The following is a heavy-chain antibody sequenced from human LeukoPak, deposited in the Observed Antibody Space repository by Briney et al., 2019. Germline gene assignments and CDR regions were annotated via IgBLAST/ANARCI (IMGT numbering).Heavy chain of an antibody. CDR1: GFTFSSYW. CDR3: ARHVLRFLKD. Sequence: PGGSLRLSCTASGFTFSSYWMSWVPQAPGKGLEWVANIKQDGSEKYYVDSVKGRFTVSRDNAKNSLYLQMNSLRAEDTAVYYCARHVLRFLKDWGQGTLVTASS. CDR2: IKQDGSEK. V-gene: IGHV3-7*01. D-gene: IGHD3-3*01. J-gene: IGHJ4*02.